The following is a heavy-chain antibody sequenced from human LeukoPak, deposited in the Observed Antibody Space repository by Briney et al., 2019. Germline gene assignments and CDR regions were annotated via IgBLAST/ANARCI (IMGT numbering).Heavy chain of an antibody. CDR1: GFTFDDYA. V-gene: IGHV3-9*03. CDR2: ISWNSGSI. J-gene: IGHJ6*03. CDR3: AKDSGGGDYYYYYMDV. D-gene: IGHD3-10*01. Sequence: GRSLRLSCAASGFTFDDYAMHWVRQAPGKGLEWVSGISWNSGSIGYADSVKGRFTISRDNAKNSRYLQMNSLRAEDMALYYCAKDSGGGDYYYYYMDVWGKGTTVTVSS.